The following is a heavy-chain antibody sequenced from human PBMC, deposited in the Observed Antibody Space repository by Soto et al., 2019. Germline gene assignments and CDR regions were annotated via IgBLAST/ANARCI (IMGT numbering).Heavy chain of an antibody. Sequence: GGSLRLSCAASGFTFSSYAMSWVRQAPGKGLEWVSAISGSGGSTYYADSVKGRFTISRDNSKNTLYLQMNSLRAEDTAVYYCAKESDFWSGYYTYFQHWGQGTLVTVSS. D-gene: IGHD3-3*01. V-gene: IGHV3-23*01. CDR1: GFTFSSYA. CDR2: ISGSGGST. CDR3: AKESDFWSGYYTYFQH. J-gene: IGHJ1*01.